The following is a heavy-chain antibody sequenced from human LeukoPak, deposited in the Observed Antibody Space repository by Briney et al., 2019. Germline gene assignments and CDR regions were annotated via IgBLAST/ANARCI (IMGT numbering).Heavy chain of an antibody. CDR2: ISAYNGYT. CDR1: GYTFTSYG. Sequence: ASVKVSCKASGYTFTSYGISWVRQAPGQGLEWMGWISAYNGYTNYAQKLQGRVAMTTDTSTSTAYMELRSLRSDDTAVYYCARLDIVVVVAATDYYYYMDVWGKGTTVTVSS. D-gene: IGHD2-15*01. J-gene: IGHJ6*03. V-gene: IGHV1-18*01. CDR3: ARLDIVVVVAATDYYYYMDV.